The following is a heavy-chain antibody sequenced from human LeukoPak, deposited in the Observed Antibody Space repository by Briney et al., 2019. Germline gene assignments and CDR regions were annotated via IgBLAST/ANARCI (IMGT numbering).Heavy chain of an antibody. CDR2: ISGSGGST. CDR1: GFTFSSYA. V-gene: IGHV3-23*01. J-gene: IGHJ4*02. Sequence: PGGSLRHTCAASGFTFSSYALSWVRQAPGKGLEWVSAISGSGGSTYYADSVKGRFTISRDNSKNTLYLQMNSLRAEDTAVYYCTTDFEGLLWFGELSIFDYWGQGTLVTVSS. CDR3: TTDFEGLLWFGELSIFDY. D-gene: IGHD3-10*01.